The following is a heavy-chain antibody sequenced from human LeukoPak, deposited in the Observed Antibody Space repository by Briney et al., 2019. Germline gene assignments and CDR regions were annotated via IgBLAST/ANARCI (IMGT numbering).Heavy chain of an antibody. Sequence: GGSLRLSCAAAGFNFGDYTMNWVRQAPGKGPEWVSSISGSSSYIYYADSVKGRFTISRDNAKNTLYLQMNSLRVEDTVVYYCARDYTTAVAGKLLGYWGQGTLVTVSS. CDR3: ARDYTTAVAGKLLGY. V-gene: IGHV3-21*01. J-gene: IGHJ4*02. CDR1: GFNFGDYT. D-gene: IGHD6-19*01. CDR2: ISGSSSYI.